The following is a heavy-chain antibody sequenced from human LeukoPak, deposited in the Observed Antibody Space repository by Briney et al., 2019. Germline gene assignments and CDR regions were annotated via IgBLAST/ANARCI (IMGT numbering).Heavy chain of an antibody. J-gene: IGHJ4*02. CDR3: AREDASGYYLYYFDY. Sequence: SETLSLTYTVSGGSVSSGSYYWSWIRQPPGKGLEWIGYIYYSGSINYNPSLKGRVTISVDTSKNQFSLKLSSVTAADTAVYYCAREDASGYYLYYFDYWGQGTLVTVSS. V-gene: IGHV4-61*01. D-gene: IGHD3-22*01. CDR2: IYYSGSI. CDR1: GGSVSSGSYY.